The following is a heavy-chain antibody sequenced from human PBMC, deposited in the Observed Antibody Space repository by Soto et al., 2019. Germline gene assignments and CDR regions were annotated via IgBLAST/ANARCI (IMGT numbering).Heavy chain of an antibody. V-gene: IGHV3-48*01. CDR2: LSSSSSTK. CDR1: GFTFSGYS. J-gene: IGHJ4*02. Sequence: GSLRLSCAASGFTFSGYSMNWGRQASGKGLEWVSYLSSSSSTKYYADSVKGRFTLSRDNAKNTLYPQMNSLRAEDTAVYYCASAGSTWIQLCLLDYWGQGTLVTVSS. CDR3: ASAGSTWIQLCLLDY. D-gene: IGHD5-18*01.